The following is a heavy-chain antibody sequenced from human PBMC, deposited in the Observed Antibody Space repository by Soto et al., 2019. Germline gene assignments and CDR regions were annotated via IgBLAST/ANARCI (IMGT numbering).Heavy chain of an antibody. V-gene: IGHV4-4*07. CDR3: ARGQRFSDWYDP. Sequence: ETLSLTCTVTGGAISGYYWTWIRQSDGEGLEWIGRIYSSGSTNYNPSLKSRVTISLDTSMNYFSLRLSSVTAADTAVYYCARGQRFSDWYDPWGQGTLVTVSS. D-gene: IGHD3-3*01. CDR2: IYSSGST. CDR1: GGAISGYY. J-gene: IGHJ5*02.